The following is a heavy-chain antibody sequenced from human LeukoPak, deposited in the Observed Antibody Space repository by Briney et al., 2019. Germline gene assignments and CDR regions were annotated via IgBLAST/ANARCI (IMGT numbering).Heavy chain of an antibody. V-gene: IGHV4-59*01. CDR1: GGSISSYY. CDR3: ARGGLAVDY. Sequence: SETLSLTCTVSGGSISSYYWSWIRQPPGKGLEWIGYIYYSGSTNYNPSLKSRVTISVDTSKNQFSLKLSSVTAADTAVYYCARGGLAVDYWGQGTLVTVSS. CDR2: IYYSGST. D-gene: IGHD5/OR15-5a*01. J-gene: IGHJ4*02.